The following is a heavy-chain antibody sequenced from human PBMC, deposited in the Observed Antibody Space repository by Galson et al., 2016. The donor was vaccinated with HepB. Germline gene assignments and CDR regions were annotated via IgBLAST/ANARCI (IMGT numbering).Heavy chain of an antibody. CDR3: VRDHYDSSGYPYNWFDP. D-gene: IGHD3-22*01. Sequence: SVKVSCKASGYTFTDYGISWVRRAPGQGLEWMGWINAGNGNTKYSQKFQGRVTITRDTSASTAYMELSSLRSEDTAVYYCVRDHYDSSGYPYNWFDPWGQGTLVTVSS. CDR2: INAGNGNT. V-gene: IGHV1-3*01. CDR1: GYTFTDYG. J-gene: IGHJ5*02.